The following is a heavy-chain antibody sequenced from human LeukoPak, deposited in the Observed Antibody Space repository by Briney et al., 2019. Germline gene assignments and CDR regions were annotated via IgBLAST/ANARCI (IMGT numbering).Heavy chain of an antibody. Sequence: GASVKVSCKASGGTFSSYAISWVRQAPGKGLEWVSGISGNDGSTYYADSVKGRFTISRDDSKNTLYLQMNSLRAEDTAIYYCAKGAGSISTNYFFDLWGQGTLVTVSS. CDR2: ISGNDGST. J-gene: IGHJ4*02. CDR1: GGTFSSYA. CDR3: AKGAGSISTNYFFDL. D-gene: IGHD1-26*01. V-gene: IGHV3-23*01.